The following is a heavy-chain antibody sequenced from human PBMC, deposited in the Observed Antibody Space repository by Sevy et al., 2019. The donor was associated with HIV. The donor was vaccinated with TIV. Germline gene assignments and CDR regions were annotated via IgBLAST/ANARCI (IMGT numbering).Heavy chain of an antibody. CDR3: ATRPDLGVILPTGDLDV. V-gene: IGHV3-23*01. CDR1: GFTFSNSA. CDR2: ISDSGGRA. Sequence: GGSLRLSCAASGFTFSNSAMSWVRQAPGKGLEWVSAISDSGGRAYYAHSVEGRFTISRDNSKNTLYLQMNSLRVDDTAVYYCATRPDLGVILPTGDLDVWGQGTRVTVSS. D-gene: IGHD2-21*01. J-gene: IGHJ6*02.